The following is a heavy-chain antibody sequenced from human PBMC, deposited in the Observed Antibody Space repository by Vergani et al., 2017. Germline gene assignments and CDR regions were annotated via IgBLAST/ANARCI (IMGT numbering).Heavy chain of an antibody. CDR3: ARADVKWSTMIVVPDAFDI. J-gene: IGHJ3*02. D-gene: IGHD3-22*01. V-gene: IGHV4-4*02. Sequence: QVQLQESGPGLVKPSGTLSLTCAVSGGSISSSNWWSWVRQPPGKGLEWIGEIYHSGSTNYNPSLKSRVTISVDKSKNQFSLKLSSVTAADTAVYYGARADVKWSTMIVVPDAFDIWGQGTMVTVSS. CDR2: IYHSGST. CDR1: GGSISSSNW.